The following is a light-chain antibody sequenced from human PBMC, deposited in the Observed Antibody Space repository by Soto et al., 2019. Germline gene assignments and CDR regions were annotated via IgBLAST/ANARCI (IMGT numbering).Light chain of an antibody. J-gene: IGKJ5*01. CDR1: QSVSSSY. CDR2: GAS. Sequence: EIVLTQSPVTLSLSPGERATLSCRASQSVSSSYLAWYQQKPGQAPRLLIDGASTRATVIPARFSGSGSGTEFTLIISSLQSEDFAVYYCQQYNDWPPITFGQGTRLEIK. CDR3: QQYNDWPPIT. V-gene: IGKV3-15*01.